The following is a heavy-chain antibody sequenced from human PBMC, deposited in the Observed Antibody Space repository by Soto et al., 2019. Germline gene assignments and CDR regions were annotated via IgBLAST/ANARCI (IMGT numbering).Heavy chain of an antibody. D-gene: IGHD2-15*01. Sequence: GGSLRLSCAASGFTFSSYAMSWVRQAPGKGLEWVSAISGSGGSTYYADSVKGRFTISRDNSKNTLYLQMNSLRAEDTAVYYCAVVVVAAIPGGHWFDPWGQGTLVTVSS. CDR1: GFTFSSYA. V-gene: IGHV3-23*01. CDR3: AVVVVAAIPGGHWFDP. CDR2: ISGSGGST. J-gene: IGHJ5*02.